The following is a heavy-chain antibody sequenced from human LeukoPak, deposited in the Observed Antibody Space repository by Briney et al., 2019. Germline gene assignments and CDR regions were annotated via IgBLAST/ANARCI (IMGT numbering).Heavy chain of an antibody. D-gene: IGHD3-16*01. CDR2: IIVIVGTA. CDR3: ARERGLREYYFDY. Sequence: SVKVSCKDSGGTLISYAISGGRQAPGQGGERMGGIIVIVGTANSAQKFQGGGTITTDESTSTAYMELSSLRSEDTAVYYCARERGLREYYFDYWGQGTLVTVSS. CDR1: GGTLISYA. J-gene: IGHJ4*02. V-gene: IGHV1-69*05.